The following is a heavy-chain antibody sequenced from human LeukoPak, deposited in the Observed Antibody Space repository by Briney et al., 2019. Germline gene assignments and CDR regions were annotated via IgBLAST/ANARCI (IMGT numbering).Heavy chain of an antibody. V-gene: IGHV1-46*01. CDR1: GYIFTSYG. J-gene: IGHJ5*02. Sequence: GASVKVSCKASGYIFTSYGISWVRQAPGQGLEWMGIINPSGGSTSYAQRFQGRVTMTRDTSTSTVYMELSSLRSEDTAVYYCARDPGYSSGWYSKNWFDPWGQGTLVTVSS. CDR2: INPSGGST. D-gene: IGHD6-19*01. CDR3: ARDPGYSSGWYSKNWFDP.